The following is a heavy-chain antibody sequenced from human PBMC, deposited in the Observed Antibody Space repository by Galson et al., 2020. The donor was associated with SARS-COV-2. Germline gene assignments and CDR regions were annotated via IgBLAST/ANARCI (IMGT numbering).Heavy chain of an antibody. CDR1: GFSLTTRGMG. J-gene: IGHJ4*02. Sequence: SGPTLVKPTQTLTLTCTFSGFSLTTRGMGVTWIRQPPGKALEWLALIDWSNDKSYITSLKTRLTISGDTSKTQVFLTMTNMDPADTATYYWERMADGYGGYDYGRSHFDYWGQGTMVTVAS. CDR2: IDWSNDK. V-gene: IGHV2-70*01. D-gene: IGHD5-12*01. CDR3: ERMADGYGGYDYGRSHFDY.